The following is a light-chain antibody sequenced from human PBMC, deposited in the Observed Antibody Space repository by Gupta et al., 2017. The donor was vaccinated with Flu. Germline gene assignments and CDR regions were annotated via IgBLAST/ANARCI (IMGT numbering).Light chain of an antibody. V-gene: IGLV2-8*01. CDR2: EVT. CDR3: TSYTGRNTLV. CDR1: SSDVGANNY. J-gene: IGLJ2*01. Sequence: QSALTQPPSASGSPGHSVTISCGGASSDVGANNYVSWYQQYPGKAPKLIIYEVTKRPSGVPERFSGSKSGNTASLTVSGLQAEEEAEYFCTSYTGRNTLVFGGGTKLTVL.